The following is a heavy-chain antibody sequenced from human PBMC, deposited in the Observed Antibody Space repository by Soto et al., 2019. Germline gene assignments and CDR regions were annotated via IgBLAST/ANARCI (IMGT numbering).Heavy chain of an antibody. CDR2: IHGDGSST. J-gene: IGHJ5*02. CDR3: ARAWYGFWSGYNFDP. CDR1: GFTFSSYW. V-gene: IGHV3-74*01. Sequence: PVGSLILSCAASGFTFSSYWMHWVRQPPGKGLAWVSRIHGDGSSTNYADSVKGRFTISRDNAKNTLYLQMNSLRAEDTAVYYCARAWYGFWSGYNFDPWGQGTLVTVSS. D-gene: IGHD3-3*01.